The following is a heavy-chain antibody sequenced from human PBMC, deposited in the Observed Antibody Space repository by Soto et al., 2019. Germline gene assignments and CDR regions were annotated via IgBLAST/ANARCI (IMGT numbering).Heavy chain of an antibody. CDR2: IYSGGST. Sequence: EVQLVESGGGLVQPGGSLRLSCAASGFTVSSNYMSWVRQAPGKGLEWVSVIYSGGSTYYADTVKGGFTISRDNSKNTLYLQMNSLRAEDTAVYYCARDRDKLSSSWDWGQGTLVTVSS. J-gene: IGHJ4*02. CDR3: ARDRDKLSSSWD. V-gene: IGHV3-66*01. CDR1: GFTVSSNY. D-gene: IGHD6-13*01.